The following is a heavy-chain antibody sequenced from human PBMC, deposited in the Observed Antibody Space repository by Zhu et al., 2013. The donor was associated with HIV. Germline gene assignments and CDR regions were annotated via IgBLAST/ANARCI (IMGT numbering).Heavy chain of an antibody. CDR1: GHASNNYG. V-gene: IGHV1-18*01. CDR2: ISVLNGNT. J-gene: IGHJ6*02. D-gene: IGHD2-2*02. CDR3: ASGYRVPPTIRDPYYYYGRRTS. Sequence: QVQLVQSGTEVKRPGASVKVSCKASGHASNNYGVNWVRQAPGQGLEWMGWISVLNGNTNYALTLHGRFFLTTDTSTSTSYMELRSLRSDDTAVYYCASGYRVPPTIRDPYYYYGRRTSGPNGTDGHRLL.